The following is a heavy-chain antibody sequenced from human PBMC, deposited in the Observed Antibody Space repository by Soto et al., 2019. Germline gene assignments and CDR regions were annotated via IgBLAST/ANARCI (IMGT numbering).Heavy chain of an antibody. Sequence: SETLSLTCAVSASSFRSTYNCGWIRQFPGKGLQWIGTIYHSGSTYYNPSLQSRATISIDTSRNHLSLSLIFGTAADTAVYYCARGKGDYSNYFRSAGWFDSWGQGILVTVSS. D-gene: IGHD4-4*01. CDR2: IYHSGST. J-gene: IGHJ5*01. V-gene: IGHV4-38-2*01. CDR1: ASSFRSTYN. CDR3: ARGKGDYSNYFRSAGWFDS.